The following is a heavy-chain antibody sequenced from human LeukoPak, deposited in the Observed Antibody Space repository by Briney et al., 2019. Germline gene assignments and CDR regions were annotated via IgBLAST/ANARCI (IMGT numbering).Heavy chain of an antibody. V-gene: IGHV3-7*01. D-gene: IGHD2-2*01. CDR1: GFIFSSYW. CDR3: ARDRGWYCSSTTCLTYYFDS. Sequence: PGGSLRLSCAASGFIFSSYWMSWVRQAPGKGLEWVANIKQDGSEKYFVDSVKGRFTISRDNAKNSLYLQMDSLRAEDTAVYYCARDRGWYCSSTTCLTYYFDSWGQGTLVTVSS. CDR2: IKQDGSEK. J-gene: IGHJ4*02.